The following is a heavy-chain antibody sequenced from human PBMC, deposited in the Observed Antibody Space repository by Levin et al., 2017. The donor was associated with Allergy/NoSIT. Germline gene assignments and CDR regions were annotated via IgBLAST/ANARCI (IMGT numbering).Heavy chain of an antibody. Sequence: SETLSLTCTVSDGSISSGSYYWSWIRQPAGKGLEWIGRVYTSGSTNYNPSLKSRVTISVDTSKNQFSLKLSSVTAADTAVYYCARDSPSMVRGVNYFDYWGQGTLVTVSS. CDR1: DGSISSGSYY. D-gene: IGHD3-10*01. V-gene: IGHV4-61*02. CDR2: VYTSGST. J-gene: IGHJ4*02. CDR3: ARDSPSMVRGVNYFDY.